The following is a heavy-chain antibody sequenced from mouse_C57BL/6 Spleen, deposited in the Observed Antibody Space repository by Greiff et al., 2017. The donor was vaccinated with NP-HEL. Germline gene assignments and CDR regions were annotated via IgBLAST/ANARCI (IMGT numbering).Heavy chain of an antibody. Sequence: EVMLVESEGGLVQPGSSMKLSCTASGFTFSDYYMAWVRQVPEKGLEWVANINYDGSSTYYLDSLKSRFIISRDNAKNILYLQMSSLKSEDTATYYCARDVDGYDYAMDYWGQGTSVTVSS. CDR3: ARDVDGYDYAMDY. J-gene: IGHJ4*01. CDR1: GFTFSDYY. D-gene: IGHD2-3*01. CDR2: INYDGSST. V-gene: IGHV5-16*01.